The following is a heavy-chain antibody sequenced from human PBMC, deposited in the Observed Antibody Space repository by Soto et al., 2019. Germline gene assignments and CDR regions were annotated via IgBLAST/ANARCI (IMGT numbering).Heavy chain of an antibody. CDR1: GDSVSSNSAA. J-gene: IGHJ5*02. Sequence: SQTLSLTCAISGDSVSSNSAAWNWIRQSPSRGLEWLGRTYYRSKWYNDYAVSVKSRITINPDTSKNQFSLLLNSVTPEGAAVYYWARADWGSRGANWFDAWGQGTLVTVSS. CDR2: TYYRSKWYN. CDR3: ARADWGSRGANWFDA. V-gene: IGHV6-1*01. D-gene: IGHD7-27*01.